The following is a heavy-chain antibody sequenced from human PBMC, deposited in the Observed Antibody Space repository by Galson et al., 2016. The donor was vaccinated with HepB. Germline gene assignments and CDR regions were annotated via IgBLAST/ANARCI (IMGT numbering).Heavy chain of an antibody. V-gene: IGHV3-15*07. CDR2: IKRKSDGGTT. CDR3: TTRRPRTLLLAELSPSSSDY. CDR1: GFTFSDDW. Sequence: SLRLSCAASGFTFSDDWMKWVRQAPGKGLEWVGRIKRKSDGGTTDYAAPVKGRFTISRDDSKNTLFLQMNSLKTEDTAVYYCTTRRPRTLLLAELSPSSSDYWGQGTLVTVSS. J-gene: IGHJ4*02. D-gene: IGHD3-16*02.